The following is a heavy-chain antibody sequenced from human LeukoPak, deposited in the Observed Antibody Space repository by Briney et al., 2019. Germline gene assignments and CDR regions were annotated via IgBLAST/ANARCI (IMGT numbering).Heavy chain of an antibody. V-gene: IGHV2-5*02. CDR3: AHRGSKYYDFWSGQPYAFDI. CDR2: IYWDDDK. CDR1: GFSLSTSGVG. D-gene: IGHD3-3*01. J-gene: IGHJ3*02. Sequence: SGPTLVNPTQTLTLTCTFSGFSLSTSGVGVGWIRQPPGKALEWLALIYWDDDKRYSPSLKSRLTITKDTSKNQVVLTMTNMDPVDTATYYCAHRGSKYYDFWSGQPYAFDIWGQGTMVTVSS.